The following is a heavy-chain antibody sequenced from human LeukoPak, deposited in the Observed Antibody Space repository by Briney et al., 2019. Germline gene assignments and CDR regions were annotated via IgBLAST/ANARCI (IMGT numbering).Heavy chain of an antibody. CDR1: GFTFISYG. CDR3: AREAAPYYSNRNWFDP. Sequence: GGSLRLSCAASGFTFISYGMHWVRQAPGKGLEWVAVIWYDGSNKYYADSVKGRFTISRDNSKNTLYLQMNSLRAEDTAVYYCAREAAPYYSNRNWFDPWGQGTLVTVSS. D-gene: IGHD4-11*01. J-gene: IGHJ5*02. CDR2: IWYDGSNK. V-gene: IGHV3-33*01.